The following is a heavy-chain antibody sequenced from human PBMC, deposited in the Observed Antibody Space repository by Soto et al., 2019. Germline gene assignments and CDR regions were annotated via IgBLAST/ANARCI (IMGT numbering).Heavy chain of an antibody. J-gene: IGHJ4*02. D-gene: IGHD2-15*01. CDR2: ISSSSSTI. V-gene: IGHV3-48*01. CDR1: GFTFSSYS. Sequence: GGSLRLSCAASGFTFSSYSMNWVRQAPGKGLEWVSYISSSSSTIYYADSVKGRFTISRDNAKNSLYLQMNSLRAEDTAVYYCARSAHIDVAATDYWGQGTLVTVSS. CDR3: ARSAHIDVAATDY.